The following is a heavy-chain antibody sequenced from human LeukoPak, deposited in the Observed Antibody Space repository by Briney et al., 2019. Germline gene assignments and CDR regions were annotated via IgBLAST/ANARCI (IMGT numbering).Heavy chain of an antibody. CDR3: AIDHSYAAWFEP. V-gene: IGHV1-2*02. CDR1: GYTFTGYY. J-gene: IGHJ5*02. D-gene: IGHD6-6*01. CDR2: INPNSGGT. Sequence: ASVTVSCKASGYTFTGYYMHWVRQAPGQGLEWMGWINPNSGGTNYAQKFQGRVTMTRDTSISTAYMELSRLRSDDTAVYYCAIDHSYAAWFEPWGQGTLVTVSS.